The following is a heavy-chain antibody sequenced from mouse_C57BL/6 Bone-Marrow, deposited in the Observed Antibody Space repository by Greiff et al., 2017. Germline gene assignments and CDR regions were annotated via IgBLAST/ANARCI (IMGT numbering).Heavy chain of an antibody. D-gene: IGHD2-4*01. CDR3: ARGRSYYEGFRFAD. Sequence: QVQLQQSGAELMKPGASVKLSCKATGYTFTGYWIEWVKQRPGHGLEWIGEILPGSGSTNYNEKFKGKATFTADTSSNTAYMQLSSLTTEDAAMYYCARGRSYYEGFRFADWGQGTLVTVSA. CDR1: GYTFTGYW. J-gene: IGHJ3*01. V-gene: IGHV1-9*01. CDR2: ILPGSGST.